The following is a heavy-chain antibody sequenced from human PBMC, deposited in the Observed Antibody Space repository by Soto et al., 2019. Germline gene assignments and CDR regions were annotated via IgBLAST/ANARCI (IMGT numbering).Heavy chain of an antibody. CDR3: ARDLLYWGAYYYYHGMDV. Sequence: GGSLELACASCGLTFSSYGMHGARQATGKGLVWVSRINSDGSSTSYADSVKGRFTISRDNAKNTLYLQMNSLRAEDTAVYYCARDLLYWGAYYYYHGMDVWGQGTTVTVSS. V-gene: IGHV3-74*01. J-gene: IGHJ6*02. D-gene: IGHD7-27*01. CDR2: INSDGSST. CDR1: GLTFSSYG.